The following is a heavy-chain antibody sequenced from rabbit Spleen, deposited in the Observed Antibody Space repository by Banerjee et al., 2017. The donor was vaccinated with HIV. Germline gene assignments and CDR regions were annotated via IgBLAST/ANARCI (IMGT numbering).Heavy chain of an antibody. CDR3: TRDLDL. J-gene: IGHJ3*01. CDR2: INAVTGKA. CDR1: GFSFSNKAV. V-gene: IGHV1S45*01. Sequence: QEQLVESGGGLVKPEGSLKLSCTASGFSFSNKAVMCWVRQAPGKGLEWIACINAVTGKAVYASWAKGRFTFSKTSSTTVTLQMTSLTAADTATYFCTRDLDLWGQGTLVTVS.